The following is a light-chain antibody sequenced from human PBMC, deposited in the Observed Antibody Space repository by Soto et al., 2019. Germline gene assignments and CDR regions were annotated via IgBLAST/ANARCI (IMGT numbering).Light chain of an antibody. V-gene: IGKV1-5*03. CDR3: QHYNSYSEA. Sequence: DIQMTQSPSTLSASVGDRATITCRACQSISSWLAWYQQKPGKAPKLLIYKASTLKSGVPSRFSGSGSGTEFTLTISSLPPDDFATYYCQHYNSYSEAFGQGTKVDIK. CDR1: QSISSW. CDR2: KAS. J-gene: IGKJ1*01.